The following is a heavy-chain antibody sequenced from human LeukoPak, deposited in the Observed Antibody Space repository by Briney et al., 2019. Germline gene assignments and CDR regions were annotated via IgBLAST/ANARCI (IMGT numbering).Heavy chain of an antibody. J-gene: IGHJ4*02. D-gene: IGHD4-17*01. CDR1: GFTFSSYE. V-gene: IGHV3-48*03. Sequence: GGTLRLSCAASGFTFSSYEMNWVRQAPGKGLEWVSYISSSGGTIYYADSVKGRFTISRDNAKNSLYLQMNSLRAEDAAVYYCARDPVLDYWGQGTLVTVSS. CDR2: ISSSGGTI. CDR3: ARDPVLDY.